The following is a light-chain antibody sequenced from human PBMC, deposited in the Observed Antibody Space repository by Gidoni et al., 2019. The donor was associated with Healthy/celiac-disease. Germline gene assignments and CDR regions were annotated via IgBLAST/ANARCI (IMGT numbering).Light chain of an antibody. CDR3: QQSYSTPWT. CDR1: QSISSY. CDR2: AAS. Sequence: DMQMTQSPSSLSASVGDRGTVTCRASQSISSYLTWYQQKPGKAPKLLIYAASSLQSGVPSRFSGRGSGTDFTLTISSLQPEDFATYYCQQSYSTPWTFGQGTKVEIK. V-gene: IGKV1-39*01. J-gene: IGKJ1*01.